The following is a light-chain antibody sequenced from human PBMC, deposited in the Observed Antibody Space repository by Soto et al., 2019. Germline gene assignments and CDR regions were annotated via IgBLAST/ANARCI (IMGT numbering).Light chain of an antibody. V-gene: IGKV1-39*01. CDR2: AAS. CDR3: QQSYRNPRT. Sequence: DIQMTQSPSFLSASAGDRFTIFFRASQSISNFLHWYQQKPGKAPKLLIYAASKLESGVPSRFGGSGSGTDFTLTISSLQPEDFATYYCQQSYRNPRTFGLGTKVDIK. J-gene: IGKJ1*01. CDR1: QSISNF.